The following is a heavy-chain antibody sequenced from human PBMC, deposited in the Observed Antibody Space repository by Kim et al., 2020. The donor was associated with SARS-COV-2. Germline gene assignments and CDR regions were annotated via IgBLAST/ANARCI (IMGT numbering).Heavy chain of an antibody. D-gene: IGHD1-7*01. V-gene: IGHV4-34*01. J-gene: IGHJ3*01. CDR2: IDHSGRS. Sequence: SETLSLTCAVYGGSFSGYYWTWIRQPPGKGLQWIGEIDHSGRSNYNSSLKSRVTISVDTSKNQFSLRMNSLTAADTAVYYCARGKTDISGTAYFDSWC. CDR1: GGSFSGYY. CDR3: ARGKTDISGTAYFDS.